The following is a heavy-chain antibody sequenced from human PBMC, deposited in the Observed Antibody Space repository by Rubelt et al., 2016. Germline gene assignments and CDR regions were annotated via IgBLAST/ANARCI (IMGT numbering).Heavy chain of an antibody. CDR1: GGSISDYY. CDR3: ARGYSYGYGDLIIFDY. V-gene: IGHV4-34*10. D-gene: IGHD5-18*01. Sequence: QVQLQESGPGLVKPSETLSLTCTVSGGSISDYYWSWIRQPPGKGLEWLGEINHSGSTNYNPPLKVLVPLSLDPSKTQFSRKLGSVTAADTAVYYCARGYSYGYGDLIIFDYWGQGTLVTVSS. CDR2: INHSGST. J-gene: IGHJ4*02.